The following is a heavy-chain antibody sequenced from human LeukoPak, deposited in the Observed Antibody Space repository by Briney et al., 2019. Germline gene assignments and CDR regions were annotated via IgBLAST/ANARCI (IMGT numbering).Heavy chain of an antibody. J-gene: IGHJ6*03. CDR1: GYTFTGYY. V-gene: IGHV1-2*02. Sequence: ASVKVSCKASGYTFTGYYMHWVRQAPGQGLEWMGWINPNSGGTNYAQKFQGRVTMTRDTSISTAYMELSRLRSEDTAVYYCARGRRGSSWYYYYMDVWGKGTTVTISS. CDR2: INPNSGGT. CDR3: ARGRRGSSWYYYYMDV. D-gene: IGHD6-13*01.